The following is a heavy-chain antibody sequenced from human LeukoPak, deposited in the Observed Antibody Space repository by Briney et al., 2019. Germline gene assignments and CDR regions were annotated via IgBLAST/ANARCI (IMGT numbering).Heavy chain of an antibody. D-gene: IGHD1-1*01. CDR3: ARDSPRTGP. CDR2: IDSDGSGT. CDR1: GFTFSSYA. V-gene: IGHV3-74*01. J-gene: IGHJ5*02. Sequence: GGSLRLSCAASGFTFSSYAMSWVRQAPGKGLVWVSHIDSDGSGTTYADSVKGRFTISRDNARNTLYLQMNSLRDEDTAVYYCARDSPRTGPWGQGTLVTVSS.